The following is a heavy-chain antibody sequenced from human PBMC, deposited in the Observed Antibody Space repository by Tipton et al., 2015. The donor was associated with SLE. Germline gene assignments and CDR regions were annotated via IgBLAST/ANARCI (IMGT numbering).Heavy chain of an antibody. J-gene: IGHJ5*02. Sequence: TLSLTCTVSGASITSHYWSWIRQPPGKGLEWIGYVYYTGSTNYSPSLKSRVTIPLYTSKNQFSLNLSSVTAADTAVYYCARDVSRYWYGGATPWGQETLVTVSS. CDR1: GASITSHY. D-gene: IGHD3-10*01. CDR2: VYYTGST. V-gene: IGHV4-59*11. CDR3: ARDVSRYWYGGATP.